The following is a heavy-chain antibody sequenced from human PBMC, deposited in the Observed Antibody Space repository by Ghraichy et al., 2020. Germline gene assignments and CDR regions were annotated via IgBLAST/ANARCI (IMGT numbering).Heavy chain of an antibody. V-gene: IGHV3-7*03. Sequence: GGSLRLSCADSGSSFRRPWLQSHCEASGEVLELVAKIKQDGSEKYYVDSVKGRFTISRDNAKSSLYLQMNSLIAEGTAFYYCASPGTSHGYWGQGTLVTVSS. D-gene: IGHD1-1*01. J-gene: IGHJ4*02. CDR3: ASPGTSHGY. CDR2: IKQDGSEK. CDR1: GSSFRRPW.